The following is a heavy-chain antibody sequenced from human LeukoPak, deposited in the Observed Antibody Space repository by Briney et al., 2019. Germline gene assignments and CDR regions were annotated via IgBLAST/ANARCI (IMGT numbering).Heavy chain of an antibody. CDR2: INPNSGGT. V-gene: IGHV1-2*02. Sequence: ASVKVSCKASGYTFTGYYMHWVRQAPGQGLEWIGWINPNSGGTNYAQKFQGRVTMTRDTSISTAYMELSRLRSDGTAVYYCARDLGTYYYDFDYWGQGTLVTVSS. CDR3: ARDLGTYYYDFDY. CDR1: GYTFTGYY. J-gene: IGHJ4*02. D-gene: IGHD3-10*01.